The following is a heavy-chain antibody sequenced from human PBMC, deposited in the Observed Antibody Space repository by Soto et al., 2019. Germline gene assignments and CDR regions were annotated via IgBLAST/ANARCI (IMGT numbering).Heavy chain of an antibody. D-gene: IGHD3-16*01. CDR3: ARGFIPENY. Sequence: PVKVSCKTSGYTFSDYLVSWVRQAPGQGLEWMGWINTYIGNTKYAEKFQGRVTLTTDPSTRTVFLELTSLKFDDAAVYYCARGFIPENYWGQGTRVTVS. J-gene: IGHJ4*02. V-gene: IGHV1-18*01. CDR1: GYTFSDYL. CDR2: INTYIGNT.